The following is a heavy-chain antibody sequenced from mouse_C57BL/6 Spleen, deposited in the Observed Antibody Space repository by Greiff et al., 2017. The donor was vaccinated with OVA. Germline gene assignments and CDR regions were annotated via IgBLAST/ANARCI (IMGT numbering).Heavy chain of an antibody. CDR2: IDPEDGET. CDR1: GFNIKDYY. V-gene: IGHV14-2*01. J-gene: IGHJ3*01. CDR3: AGGDMVTPAWFAY. D-gene: IGHD2-2*01. Sequence: VQLQQSGAELVKPGASVKLSCTASGFNIKDYYMHWVKQRTEQGLEWIGRIDPEDGETKYAPKFQGKATITADTSSNTAYLQLSSLTSEDTAGYYCAGGDMVTPAWFAYWGQGTLVTVSA.